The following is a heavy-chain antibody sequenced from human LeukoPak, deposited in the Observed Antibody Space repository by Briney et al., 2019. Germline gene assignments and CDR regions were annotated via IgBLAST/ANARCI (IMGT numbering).Heavy chain of an antibody. CDR3: ARHACSGTCYSDY. J-gene: IGHJ4*02. CDR1: GYSFSSYW. D-gene: IGHD2-2*01. Sequence: GESLKISCKGSGYSFSSYWIGWVRQMPGKGLEGMGIIYPGDSDTRYSPSFQGQVTISADKSISTAYLQWSSLKASATAMSYCARHACSGTCYSDYWGQGTLVTVSS. V-gene: IGHV5-51*01. CDR2: IYPGDSDT.